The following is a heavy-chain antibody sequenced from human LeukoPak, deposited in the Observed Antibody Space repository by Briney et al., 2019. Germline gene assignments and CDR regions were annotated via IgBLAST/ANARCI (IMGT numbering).Heavy chain of an antibody. D-gene: IGHD6-6*01. CDR2: ISGSGGST. Sequence: PGGSLRPSCAASGFTFSSYAMSWVRQAPGEGLEWVSAISGSGGSTYYADSVKGRFTISRDNSKNTLYLQMNSLRAEDTAVYYCANPSIHSSSSGVDYWGQGTLVTVSS. CDR1: GFTFSSYA. V-gene: IGHV3-23*01. J-gene: IGHJ4*02. CDR3: ANPSIHSSSSGVDY.